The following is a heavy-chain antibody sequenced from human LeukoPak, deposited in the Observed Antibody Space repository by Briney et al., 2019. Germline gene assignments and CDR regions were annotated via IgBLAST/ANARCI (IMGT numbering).Heavy chain of an antibody. CDR2: ISSGSTYI. D-gene: IGHD6-13*01. V-gene: IGHV3-21*01. Sequence: GGSLRLSCAASGFTFSSYSMNWVRQAPGKGLEWVSSISSGSTYIYYADSVKGRFTISRDNSKNTLYLQMNSLRAEDTAVYYCARWQLGYFDYWGQGTLVTVSS. J-gene: IGHJ4*02. CDR1: GFTFSSYS. CDR3: ARWQLGYFDY.